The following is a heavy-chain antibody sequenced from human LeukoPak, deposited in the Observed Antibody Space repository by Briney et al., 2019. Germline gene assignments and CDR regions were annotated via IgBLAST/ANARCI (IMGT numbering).Heavy chain of an antibody. CDR3: AKRGEVDSYYDILTGYYTMYYFDY. Sequence: GGSLRLSCAASGFTFSSYAMSWVRQAPGKGLEWVSAISGSGGSTYYADSVKGRFTISRDNSKNTLYLQMNSLRAEDTAVYYCAKRGEVDSYYDILTGYYTMYYFDYWGQGTLVTVSS. CDR2: ISGSGGST. D-gene: IGHD3-9*01. CDR1: GFTFSSYA. V-gene: IGHV3-23*01. J-gene: IGHJ4*02.